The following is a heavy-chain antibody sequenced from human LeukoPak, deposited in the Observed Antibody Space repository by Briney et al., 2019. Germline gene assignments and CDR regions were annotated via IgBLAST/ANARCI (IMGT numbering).Heavy chain of an antibody. Sequence: SETLSLTCAVSGYSISRGYSWGWIQQPPGKGLEWIGNMYHSESTHYNPSLKSRATISPDTSKNQFSLKLTSVTASDTAVYYCARFDHVWETHGMDAFDLWGQGTMVTVSS. CDR2: MYHSEST. D-gene: IGHD3-16*01. CDR1: GYSISRGYS. J-gene: IGHJ3*01. CDR3: ARFDHVWETHGMDAFDL. V-gene: IGHV4-38-2*01.